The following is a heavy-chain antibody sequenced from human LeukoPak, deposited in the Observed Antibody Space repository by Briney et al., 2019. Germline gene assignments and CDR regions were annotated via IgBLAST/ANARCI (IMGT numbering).Heavy chain of an antibody. D-gene: IGHD6-19*01. CDR2: IYYSGST. Sequence: SETLSLTCTVSGGSISSYYWSWIRQPPGKGLEWIGYIYYSGSTNYNPSLKSRVTISVDTSKNQFSLKLSSVTAADTAVYYCARERQWLGQRGNDYWGQGTLVTVSS. CDR1: GGSISSYY. CDR3: ARERQWLGQRGNDY. J-gene: IGHJ4*02. V-gene: IGHV4-59*12.